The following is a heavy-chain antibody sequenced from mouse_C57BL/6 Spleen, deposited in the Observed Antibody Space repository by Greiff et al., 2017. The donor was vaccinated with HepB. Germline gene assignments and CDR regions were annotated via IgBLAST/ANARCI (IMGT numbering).Heavy chain of an antibody. D-gene: IGHD1-1*01. CDR3: ALYYYGSSPAWFAY. CDR1: GFNIKDYY. CDR2: IDPEDGET. J-gene: IGHJ3*01. V-gene: IGHV14-2*01. Sequence: VQLQQSGAELVKPGASVKLSCTASGFNIKDYYMHWVKQRTEQGLEWIGRIDPEDGETKYAPKFQGKATITADTSSNTAYLKLSSLTSEDTAVYYCALYYYGSSPAWFAYWGQGTLVTVSA.